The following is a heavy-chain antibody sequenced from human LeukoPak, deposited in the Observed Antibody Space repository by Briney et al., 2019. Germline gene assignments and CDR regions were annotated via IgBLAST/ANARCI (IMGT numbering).Heavy chain of an antibody. V-gene: IGHV3-30*04. D-gene: IGHD3-22*01. CDR3: ARRNSGYYYDLWFDP. CDR1: GFTFSSQA. Sequence: GRSLRLSCAASGFTFSSQAMHWVRQAPGKGLEWVAVVSYDGSNEYYADSVKGRFTVSRDNSKNTLYLQMNSLRAEDTAVYYCARRNSGYYYDLWFDPWGQGTLVTVSS. CDR2: VSYDGSNE. J-gene: IGHJ5*02.